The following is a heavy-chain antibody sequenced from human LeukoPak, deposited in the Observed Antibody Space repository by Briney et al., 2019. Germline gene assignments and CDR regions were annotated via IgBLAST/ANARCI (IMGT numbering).Heavy chain of an antibody. CDR1: GGTFSSYA. D-gene: IGHD6-13*01. V-gene: IGHV1-69*01. CDR3: ARKISSSWYESRAFDI. CDR2: IIPIFGTA. Sequence: SVKVSCKASGGTFSSYAISWVRQAPGQGLEWMGGIIPIFGTANYAQKFQGRVTITADESTSTAYMELSSLRSEDTAVYYCARKISSSWYESRAFDIWGQGTMVTVSS. J-gene: IGHJ3*02.